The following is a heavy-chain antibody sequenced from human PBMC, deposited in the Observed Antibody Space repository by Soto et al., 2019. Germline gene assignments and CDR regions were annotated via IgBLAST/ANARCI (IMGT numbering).Heavy chain of an antibody. CDR3: ARGSSDGSGSPDFDY. CDR1: GFTFSSYA. V-gene: IGHV3-30-3*01. D-gene: IGHD3-10*01. Sequence: QVQLVESGGGVVQPGRSLRLSCAASGFTFSSYAMHWVRQAPGKGLEWVAVISYDGSNKYYADSVKGRFTISRDNSKNTLYLQMNSLRAEDTAVYYCARGSSDGSGSPDFDYWGQGTLVTVSS. J-gene: IGHJ4*02. CDR2: ISYDGSNK.